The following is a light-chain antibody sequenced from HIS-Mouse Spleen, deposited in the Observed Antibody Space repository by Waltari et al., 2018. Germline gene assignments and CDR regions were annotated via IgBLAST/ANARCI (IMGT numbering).Light chain of an antibody. CDR1: SSDVGSDNL. Sequence: QSALTQPASVSGSPGQSITISCTGTSSDVGSDNLVSWYQQHPGKAPKLMIYEGSKRPSGVSNRFSGSKSGNTASLTISGLQAEDEADYYCCSYAGSSTFVVVFGGGTKLTVL. CDR3: CSYAGSSTFVVV. V-gene: IGLV2-23*03. J-gene: IGLJ2*01. CDR2: EGS.